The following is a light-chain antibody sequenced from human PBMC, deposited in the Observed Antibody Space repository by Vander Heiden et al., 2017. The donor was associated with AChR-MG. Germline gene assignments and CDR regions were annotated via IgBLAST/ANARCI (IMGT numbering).Light chain of an antibody. J-gene: IGKJ2*01. CDR1: QSISSY. CDR3: QQSYSTPKT. V-gene: IGKV1-39*01. Sequence: DIQMTQSPSSLSASVGDRVTITCRASQSISSYLNWYQQKPGKAPKLLIYAASSLQSGVPSRFSGSGSGTDFTLTIGSLQPEDFATYYCQQSYSTPKTFGQGTELEIK. CDR2: AAS.